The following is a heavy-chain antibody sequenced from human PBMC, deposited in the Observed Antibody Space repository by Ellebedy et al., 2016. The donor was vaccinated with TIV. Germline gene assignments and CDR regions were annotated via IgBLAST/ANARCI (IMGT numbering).Heavy chain of an antibody. CDR1: GFTFSGSW. Sequence: GESLKISXAASGFTFSGSWMNWVRQAPGKGLEWVANIKKDGSETYYVDSVKGRFTISRDNAKSSLFLQMNTLRAEDTAVYYCARDRPWGYFDLWGRGTLVTVSS. J-gene: IGHJ2*01. D-gene: IGHD2-15*01. CDR2: IKKDGSET. V-gene: IGHV3-7*01. CDR3: ARDRPWGYFDL.